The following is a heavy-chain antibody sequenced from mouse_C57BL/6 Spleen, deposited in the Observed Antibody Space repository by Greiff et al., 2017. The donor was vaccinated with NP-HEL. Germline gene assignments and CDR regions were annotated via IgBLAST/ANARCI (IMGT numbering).Heavy chain of an antibody. Sequence: EVQLQQSGAELVKPGASVKLSCTASGFNIKDYYMHWVKQRTEQGLEWIGRIDPEDGETKYAPKFQGKATITADTSSNTAYLQLSSLTSEDTAVDYCAMGYYGSSHYYAMDYWGQGTSVTVSS. CDR1: GFNIKDYY. V-gene: IGHV14-2*01. CDR3: AMGYYGSSHYYAMDY. J-gene: IGHJ4*01. D-gene: IGHD1-1*01. CDR2: IDPEDGET.